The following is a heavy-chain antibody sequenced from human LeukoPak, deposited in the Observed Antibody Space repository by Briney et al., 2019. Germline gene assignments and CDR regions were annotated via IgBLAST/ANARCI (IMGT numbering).Heavy chain of an antibody. V-gene: IGHV4-4*07. CDR1: GGSIHDYY. Sequence: SETLSLTCTVFGGSIHDYYWTWIRRSPGKGLEWIGRVQINENNNYNPSLRSRLTLSLDTSKNQFSLNLTSVTAADTAIYYCARESVPAGTRWFDYWGQATLVTVSP. D-gene: IGHD6-13*01. CDR2: VQINENN. CDR3: ARESVPAGTRWFDY. J-gene: IGHJ4*02.